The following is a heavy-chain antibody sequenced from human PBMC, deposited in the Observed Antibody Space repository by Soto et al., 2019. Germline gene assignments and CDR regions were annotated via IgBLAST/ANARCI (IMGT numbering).Heavy chain of an antibody. J-gene: IGHJ3*02. V-gene: IGHV1-18*01. D-gene: IGHD3-16*02. CDR2: ISAYNGNT. CDR3: ARAWYYDYIWGSYPDAFDI. CDR1: GYTFTSYG. Sequence: ASMKVFCKASGYTFTSYGIIWVRQGPGQGLEWMGWISAYNGNTNYAQKLQGRVTMTTDTSTSTAYMELRSLRSDDTAVYYCARAWYYDYIWGSYPDAFDIWGQGTTVTVS.